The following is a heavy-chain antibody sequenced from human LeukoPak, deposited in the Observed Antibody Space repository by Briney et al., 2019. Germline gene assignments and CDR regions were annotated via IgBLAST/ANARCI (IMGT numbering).Heavy chain of an antibody. D-gene: IGHD3-22*01. Sequence: GASVKVSCKASGYTFTGYYMHWVRQAPGQGLEWMGWINLNSGGTNYAQKFQGRVTMTRDTSISTAYMELSRLRSDDTAVYYCARDEGYYYDSSGYYYPLDYWGQGTLVTVSS. J-gene: IGHJ4*02. V-gene: IGHV1-2*02. CDR1: GYTFTGYY. CDR3: ARDEGYYYDSSGYYYPLDY. CDR2: INLNSGGT.